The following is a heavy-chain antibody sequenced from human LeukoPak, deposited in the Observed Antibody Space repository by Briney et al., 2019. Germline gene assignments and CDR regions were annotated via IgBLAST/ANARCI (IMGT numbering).Heavy chain of an antibody. Sequence: PGGSLRLSCAASGFTFDDYAMHWVRQAPGKGLEWVSGISWNSGSIGYADSVKGRFTISRDNAKNSLYLQMNSLRAEDMALYYCAKSPGFSVAGYFDYWGQGTLVTVSS. CDR3: AKSPGFSVAGYFDY. J-gene: IGHJ4*02. CDR1: GFTFDDYA. D-gene: IGHD6-19*01. V-gene: IGHV3-9*03. CDR2: ISWNSGSI.